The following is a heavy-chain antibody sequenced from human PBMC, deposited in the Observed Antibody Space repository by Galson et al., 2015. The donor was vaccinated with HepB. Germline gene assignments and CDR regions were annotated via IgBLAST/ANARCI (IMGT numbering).Heavy chain of an antibody. Sequence: SVKVSCKASGSTFTSYAMHWVRQAPGQRLEWMGWINAGNGNTKYSQKFQGRVTITRDTSASTAYMELSSLRSEDTAVYYCASGSYSSGWYSEYFQHWGQGTLVTVSS. CDR3: ASGSYSSGWYSEYFQH. J-gene: IGHJ1*01. D-gene: IGHD6-19*01. V-gene: IGHV1-3*01. CDR2: INAGNGNT. CDR1: GSTFTSYA.